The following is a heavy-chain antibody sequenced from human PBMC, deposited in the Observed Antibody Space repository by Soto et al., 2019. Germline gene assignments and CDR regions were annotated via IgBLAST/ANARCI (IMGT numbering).Heavy chain of an antibody. Sequence: PGGSLRLSCAASGFTFSSYEMNWVRQAPGKGLEWVSYISSSGSTIYYADSVKGRFTISRDNAKNSLYLQMNSLRAEDTAVYYCARDGYDFWSGYYGPGLGSSWGQGTMVTVSS. CDR1: GFTFSSYE. CDR2: ISSSGSTI. CDR3: ARDGYDFWSGYYGPGLGSS. D-gene: IGHD3-3*01. J-gene: IGHJ3*01. V-gene: IGHV3-48*03.